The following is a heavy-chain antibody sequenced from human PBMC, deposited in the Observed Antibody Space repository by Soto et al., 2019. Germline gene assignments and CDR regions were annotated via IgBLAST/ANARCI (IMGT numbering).Heavy chain of an antibody. CDR1: GYTFTSYG. CDR3: ARDQVAAAGIPYYYYYGMDV. Sequence: EASVKVSCKASGYTFTSYGISWVRQAPGQGLEWMGWISAYNGNTNYAQKLQGRVTMTTDTSTSTAYMELRSLRSDDTAVYYCARDQVAAAGIPYYYYYGMDVWGQGTTVTVSS. J-gene: IGHJ6*02. CDR2: ISAYNGNT. D-gene: IGHD6-13*01. V-gene: IGHV1-18*01.